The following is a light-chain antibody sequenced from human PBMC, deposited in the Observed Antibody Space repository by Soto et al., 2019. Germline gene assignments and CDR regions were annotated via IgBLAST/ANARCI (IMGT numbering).Light chain of an antibody. CDR1: SSDIGAYNS. CDR2: EVS. CDR3: SSRTTSNPYV. V-gene: IGLV2-14*01. J-gene: IGLJ1*01. Sequence: QSALTQPASVSGSPGQSITISCTGTSSDIGAYNSVSWYQQQPGKAPKLMIYEVSNRPSGVSNRFSASKSGNTASLTISGLQAEDEADYYCSSRTTSNPYVFGTGTKLTV.